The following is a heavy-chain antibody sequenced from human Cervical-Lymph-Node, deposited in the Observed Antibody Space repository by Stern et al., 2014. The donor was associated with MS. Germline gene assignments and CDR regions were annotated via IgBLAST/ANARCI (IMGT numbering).Heavy chain of an antibody. CDR2: MSFVGCNK. CDR1: GFSLSNSG. V-gene: IGHV3-30*03. Sequence: QLVESGGGVVQPGRSLTLSCAASGFSLSNSGMHWVRQAPGKGLEWVAVMSFVGCNKKYGDSVKGRFSISRDMANNTLFLQMNSLRPEDTAVYYCMGVGDAMHVWGQGTTVIVSS. J-gene: IGHJ6*02. CDR3: MGVGDAMHV.